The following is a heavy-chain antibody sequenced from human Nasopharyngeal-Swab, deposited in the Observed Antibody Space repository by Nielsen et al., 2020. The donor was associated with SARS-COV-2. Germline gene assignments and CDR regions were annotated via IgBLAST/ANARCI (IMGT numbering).Heavy chain of an antibody. D-gene: IGHD3-9*01. Sequence: ASVKVSCKASGYTFTSYGISWVRQAPGQGLEWMGWISAYNGDTNYAQKLQGRVTMTTDTSTSTAYMELRSLRSDDTAVYYCARSKWYYDILTGTGDAFDIWGQGTMVTVSS. V-gene: IGHV1-18*04. CDR2: ISAYNGDT. J-gene: IGHJ3*02. CDR3: ARSKWYYDILTGTGDAFDI. CDR1: GYTFTSYG.